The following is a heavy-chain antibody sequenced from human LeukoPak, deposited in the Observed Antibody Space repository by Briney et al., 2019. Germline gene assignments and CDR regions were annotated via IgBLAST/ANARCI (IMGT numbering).Heavy chain of an antibody. J-gene: IGHJ5*02. CDR1: GGSVSSYY. CDR2: IYYSGST. Sequence: PSETLSLTCTVSGGSVSSYYWSWLRQPPGKGLEWIGYIYYSGSTNYNPSLKSRVTISVDTSKNQFSLKLSSVTAADTAVYYCARDGYYGSGSPWGFDPWGQGTLVTVSS. D-gene: IGHD3-10*01. CDR3: ARDGYYGSGSPWGFDP. V-gene: IGHV4-59*02.